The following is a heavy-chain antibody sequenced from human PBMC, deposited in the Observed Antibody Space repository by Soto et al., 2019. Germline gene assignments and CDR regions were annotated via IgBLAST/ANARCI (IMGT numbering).Heavy chain of an antibody. D-gene: IGHD5-18*01. CDR1: GGSVSSGNHY. J-gene: IGHJ4*02. Sequence: QVQLQESGPGLVKPSETLSLTCTVSGGSVSSGNHYWSWIRQPPGKELEFIAYVFYSGSDNYNPSLKSRVTTSIDTSKNQFSLNLRSVTDADTAVYYCARGRGYGYGIDYWGQGALVTVSS. CDR2: VFYSGSD. CDR3: ARGRGYGYGIDY. V-gene: IGHV4-61*01.